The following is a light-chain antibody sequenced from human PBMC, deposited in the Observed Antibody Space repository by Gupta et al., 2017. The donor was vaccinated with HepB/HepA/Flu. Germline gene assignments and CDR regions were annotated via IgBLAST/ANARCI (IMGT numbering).Light chain of an antibody. CDR2: SDD. CDR3: AVWDVSLIGPYV. CDR1: SSNIGHNA. V-gene: IGLV1-36*01. J-gene: IGLJ1*01. Sequence: QSVLTQPPSVSEAPRQRVTMSCCGSSSNIGHNAVSWCHLLPGKAPKLLIYSDDVVPSGVSDRFSGSKSGTAASLAISGLQSEDEADHYCAVWDVSLIGPYVFGTGTRVTVL.